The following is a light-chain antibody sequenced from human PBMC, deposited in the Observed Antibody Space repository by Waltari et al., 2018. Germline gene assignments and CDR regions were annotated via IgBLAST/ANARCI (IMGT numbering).Light chain of an antibody. CDR2: RNN. CDR3: AAWDDSLSGSWV. V-gene: IGLV1-47*01. Sequence: QSVLTQPPSASGTPGQRVTISCSGSSSNIGSNYVYWYQQLPGTAPKLLIYRNNQRPSGVPDRCSGSKSGTSASLAISGLRSEDEADYYCAAWDDSLSGSWVFGGGTKVTVL. J-gene: IGLJ3*02. CDR1: SSNIGSNY.